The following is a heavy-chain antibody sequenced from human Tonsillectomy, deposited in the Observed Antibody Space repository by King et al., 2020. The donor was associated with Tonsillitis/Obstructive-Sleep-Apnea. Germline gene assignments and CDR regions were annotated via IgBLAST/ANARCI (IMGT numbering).Heavy chain of an antibody. CDR3: ARFLSTRRLQELSAFDR. CDR2: IYAGGSI. Sequence: VQLVGSGGGLIQPGGSLRLSCAASGFTVSSSYMSWVRQAPGKGLEWLSAIYAGGSIYYADSVKGRFTISTDSSKNTVYLQMNRLRVEDTAVYYCARFLSTRRLQELSAFDRWGQGTLVTVSS. D-gene: IGHD1-7*01. J-gene: IGHJ4*02. V-gene: IGHV3-53*01. CDR1: GFTVSSSY.